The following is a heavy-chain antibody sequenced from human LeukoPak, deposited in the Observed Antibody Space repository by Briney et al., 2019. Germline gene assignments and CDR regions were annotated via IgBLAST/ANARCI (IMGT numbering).Heavy chain of an antibody. D-gene: IGHD6-13*01. Sequence: GGSLRLSCAASGFTFSSYSMNWVRQAPGKGLEWVSSISSSSSYIYYADSVKGRFTISRDNAKNSLYLQMNSLRAEDTAVYYCASGGAAAGTGDYWGQGTLVTVSS. CDR2: ISSSSSYI. CDR3: ASGGAAAGTGDY. V-gene: IGHV3-21*01. J-gene: IGHJ4*02. CDR1: GFTFSSYS.